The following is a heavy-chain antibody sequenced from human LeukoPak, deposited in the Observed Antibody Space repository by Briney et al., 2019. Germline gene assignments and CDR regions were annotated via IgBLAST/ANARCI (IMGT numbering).Heavy chain of an antibody. CDR1: GDSISSTSYY. V-gene: IGHV4-61*05. Sequence: SSETLSLTCTVSGDSISSTSYYWSWIRQPPGKGLEWIGYIYSSGSTNYNPSLESRITISVDTSKNQFSLRLSSVTAADTAVYYCARRGINVRGILWFDPWGQGTLVTVSS. J-gene: IGHJ5*02. CDR3: ARRGINVRGILWFDP. CDR2: IYSSGST. D-gene: IGHD3-10*01.